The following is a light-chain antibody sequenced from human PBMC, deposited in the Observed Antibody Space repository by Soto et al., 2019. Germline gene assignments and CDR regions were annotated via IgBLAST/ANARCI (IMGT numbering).Light chain of an antibody. J-gene: IGLJ2*01. CDR2: GVN. CDR1: SSDVGSYDL. Sequence: QSALTQPASVSGSPGQSITISCAGTSSDVGSYDLVSWYQQHPGKAPKLMIYGVNKRPSGVSNRFSGSKSGNTASLTISVLQAEYEADYHCCSYAGSYTHVVFGGGTKVTVL. CDR3: CSYAGSYTHVV. V-gene: IGLV2-23*02.